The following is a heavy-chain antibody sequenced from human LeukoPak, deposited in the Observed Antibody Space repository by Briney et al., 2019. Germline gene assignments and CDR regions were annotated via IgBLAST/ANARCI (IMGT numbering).Heavy chain of an antibody. CDR3: ARYRGGRALDI. V-gene: IGHV3-11*01. D-gene: IGHD3-16*01. CDR1: GFTFSDYY. Sequence: GVPLRFSCAASGFTFSDYYMTWIRQAPGKGLKWVSYISSSGSSIYYADSVKGRFTISRDNAKNSLYLQMNSLRAEDTAVYYCARYRGGRALDIWGQGTMVTVSS. J-gene: IGHJ3*02. CDR2: ISSSGSSI.